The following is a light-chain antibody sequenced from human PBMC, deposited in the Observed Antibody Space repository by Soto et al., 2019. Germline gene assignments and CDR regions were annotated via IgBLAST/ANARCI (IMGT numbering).Light chain of an antibody. CDR1: SSNIGSKT. Sequence: QLVLTQPPSASGTPGQRVTISCSGSSSNIGSKTVNWYQQLPGTVPKLLIYNSYQRPSGVPDRFSGSKSGTSASLAISGLQSEDEADYYCAAWDASLNGYVFGAGTKVTVL. V-gene: IGLV1-44*01. CDR3: AAWDASLNGYV. CDR2: NSY. J-gene: IGLJ1*01.